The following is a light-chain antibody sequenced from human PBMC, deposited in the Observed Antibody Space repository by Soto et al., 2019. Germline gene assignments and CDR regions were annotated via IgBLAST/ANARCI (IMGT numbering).Light chain of an antibody. J-gene: IGKJ5*01. V-gene: IGKV1-5*03. CDR1: QTISSW. CDR3: QQYYSYPFP. Sequence: DIQMTQSPSTLSASVRDRVTITWRASQTISSWLAWYQQKPGKAPKLLIYKASTLKSGVPSRFSGSGSGTEFTLTISSLQPDDFATYYCQQYYSYPFPFGQRTRPAVK. CDR2: KAS.